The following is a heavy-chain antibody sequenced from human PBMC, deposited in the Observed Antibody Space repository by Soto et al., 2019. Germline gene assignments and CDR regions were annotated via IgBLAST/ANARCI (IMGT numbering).Heavy chain of an antibody. J-gene: IGHJ4*02. V-gene: IGHV4-31*03. CDR2: IYHTGST. CDR1: GGSISTVGHY. Sequence: SETLSLTCSVSGGSISTVGHYWTWIRQPPGKGLEWIGSIYHTGSTYYSKSLRSRLTLSVDTSKSQFSLRLSSVTAADTAVYYCARATGTLRSRNCDYWGQGSLVTVSS. D-gene: IGHD1-1*01. CDR3: ARATGTLRSRNCDY.